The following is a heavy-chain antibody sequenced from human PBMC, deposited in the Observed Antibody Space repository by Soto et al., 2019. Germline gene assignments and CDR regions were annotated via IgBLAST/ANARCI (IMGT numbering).Heavy chain of an antibody. D-gene: IGHD3-22*01. CDR3: ASPYYYDSSGYYPFQR. Sequence: XSVKVSCKASGYTFTGYYMHLLRQSPGQGLEWMGWINPNSGGTNYAQKFQGWVTMTRDESTSTAYMELSSLRSEDTAVYYCASPYYYDSSGYYPFQRWGQGTLVTVSS. V-gene: IGHV1-2*04. CDR2: INPNSGGT. CDR1: GYTFTGYY. J-gene: IGHJ1*01.